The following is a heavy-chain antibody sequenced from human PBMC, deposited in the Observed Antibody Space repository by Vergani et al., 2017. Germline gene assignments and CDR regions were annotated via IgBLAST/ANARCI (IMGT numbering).Heavy chain of an antibody. CDR1: GYTFGHFD. CDR2: IRYDGSNP. D-gene: IGHD1-26*01. J-gene: IGHJ6*02. V-gene: IGHV3-30*02. CDR3: AKKGGSLYYYGVDV. Sequence: QEQLLQSGGGVVQPGGSLSLSCIGSGYTFGHFDMHWVRQAPGKGLAWVAFIRYDGSNPQYIDSVKGRFTISRDNSKDTLFLQMNGLRPEDTGTYFCAKKGGSLYYYGVDVWVQGTTITVSS.